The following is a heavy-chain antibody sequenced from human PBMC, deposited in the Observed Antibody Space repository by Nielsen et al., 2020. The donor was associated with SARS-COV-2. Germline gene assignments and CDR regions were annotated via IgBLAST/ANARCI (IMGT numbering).Heavy chain of an antibody. D-gene: IGHD6-19*01. CDR1: GGSISSYY. CDR3: VIRLVQGAFDI. Sequence: GSLRLSCTVSGGSISSYYWSWIRQPPGKGLEWIGYIYYSGSTNYNPSLKSRVTISVDTSKNQFSLKLSSVTAADTAVYYCVIRLVQGAFDIWGQGTMVTVSS. V-gene: IGHV4-59*01. CDR2: IYYSGST. J-gene: IGHJ3*02.